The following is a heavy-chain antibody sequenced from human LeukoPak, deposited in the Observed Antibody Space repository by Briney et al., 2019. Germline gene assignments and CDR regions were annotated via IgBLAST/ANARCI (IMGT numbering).Heavy chain of an antibody. CDR1: GGSISTSSYY. V-gene: IGHV4-39*07. D-gene: IGHD5-18*01. J-gene: IGHJ3*02. Sequence: SETLSLTCTVSGGSISTSSYYWGWIRQPPGKGLEWIGSIYLSGSTYYNPSLKSRVTISVDTSKNQFSLKLSSVTAADTAVYYCARSRGYSYGLDAFDIWGQGTMVTVSS. CDR2: IYLSGST. CDR3: ARSRGYSYGLDAFDI.